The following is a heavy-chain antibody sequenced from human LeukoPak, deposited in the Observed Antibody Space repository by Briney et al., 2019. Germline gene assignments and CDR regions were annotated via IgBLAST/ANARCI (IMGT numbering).Heavy chain of an antibody. CDR1: GDSVSSISVA. CDR2: TYYRSKWYN. CDR3: ALARSGYHYGMDV. V-gene: IGHV6-1*01. J-gene: IGHJ6*02. Sequence: SQTLSLTCAISGDSVSSISVAWNWIRQSPSRGLEWLGRTYYRSKWYNEYAVSVKGRININPDPSKNQFSLQLNSVTPEDTAVYYCALARSGYHYGMDVWGQGATVTVSS. D-gene: IGHD1-14*01.